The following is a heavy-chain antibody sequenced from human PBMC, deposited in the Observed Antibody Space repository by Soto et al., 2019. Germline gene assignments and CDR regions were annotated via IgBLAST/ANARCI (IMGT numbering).Heavy chain of an antibody. V-gene: IGHV4-59*08. CDR3: ARQGIATAGTSLDY. J-gene: IGHJ4*02. Sequence: PSETLSLTCTVSGGCIRSSYWSWIRQPPGKGLEWIGYISDSGSTNYNPSLKSRVTISVDTSKNQFSLKLSSVTAADTAVYYCARQGIATAGTSLDYWGQGTLVTVSS. CDR2: ISDSGST. CDR1: GGCIRSSY. D-gene: IGHD6-13*01.